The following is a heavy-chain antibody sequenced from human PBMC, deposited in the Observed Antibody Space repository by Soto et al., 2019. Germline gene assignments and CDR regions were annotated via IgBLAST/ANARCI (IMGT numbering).Heavy chain of an antibody. CDR1: GFALSTRGVG. CDR2: IYWHDEK. D-gene: IGHD6-13*01. CDR3: AHRHPSAVGTDRYCFGS. V-gene: IGHV2-5*01. J-gene: IGHJ5*01. Sequence: QITLKESGPTLVKPTRTLTLTCTCSGFALSTRGVGVGWIRQPPGKALEWLALIYWHDEKRYNPSLQSRLTITRDTSKNQVVLTMTNVAPVDTGTYYCAHRHPSAVGTDRYCFGSWGQGSLVTVSS.